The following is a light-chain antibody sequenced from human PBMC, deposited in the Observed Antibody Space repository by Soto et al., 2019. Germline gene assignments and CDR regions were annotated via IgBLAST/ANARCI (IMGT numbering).Light chain of an antibody. CDR2: EVS. Sequence: QSVLTQPPSASGSPGQSVTISCTGASSDVGGYNYVSWYQQHPGKAPKLMIYEVSKRPSGVPDRFSASKSGNTASLTVSGLQAEDEADYFCSSCAGHGYVLGTGTKVTVL. CDR1: SSDVGGYNY. J-gene: IGLJ1*01. V-gene: IGLV2-8*01. CDR3: SSCAGHGYV.